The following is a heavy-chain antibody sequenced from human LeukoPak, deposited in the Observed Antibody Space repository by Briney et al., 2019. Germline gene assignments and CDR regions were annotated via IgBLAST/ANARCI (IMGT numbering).Heavy chain of an antibody. CDR2: TYYRSKLYN. CDR1: GDSVSSNSAA. D-gene: IGHD2-2*01. Sequence: SQTLSLTCAISGDSVSSNSAAWNWIRQPPSRGLEWLGRTYYRSKLYNDYAVSVKSRITINPDTSKNQFSLQLNSVTPEDTAVYYCARVNSVVVPAAKSYYYYYMDVWGKGTTVTVSS. V-gene: IGHV6-1*01. CDR3: ARVNSVVVPAAKSYYYYYMDV. J-gene: IGHJ6*03.